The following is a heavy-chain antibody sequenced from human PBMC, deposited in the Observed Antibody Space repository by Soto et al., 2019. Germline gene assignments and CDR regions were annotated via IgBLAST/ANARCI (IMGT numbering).Heavy chain of an antibody. Sequence: GGSLRLSCAASGFTVSSNYMSWVRQAPGKGLEWVSVIYSGGSTYYADSVKGRFTISRDNSKNTLYLQMNSLRAEDTAVYYCARDSGSGYDSWSDYWGQGTLVTVSS. J-gene: IGHJ4*02. CDR1: GFTVSSNY. CDR2: IYSGGST. CDR3: ARDSGSGYDSWSDY. V-gene: IGHV3-66*01. D-gene: IGHD5-12*01.